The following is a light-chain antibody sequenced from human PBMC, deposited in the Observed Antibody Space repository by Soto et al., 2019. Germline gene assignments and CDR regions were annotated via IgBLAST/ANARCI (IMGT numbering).Light chain of an antibody. V-gene: IGKV1-5*01. CDR1: QSISSW. J-gene: IGKJ1*01. Sequence: DIQMTQSPSTLSASVGDRVTITCRASQSISSWLAWYQQKPGKAPKLLIYDASSLESGVPSRFGGSGSGTEFTLTISSLQPDDFATYSCQQYNTWTFGQGTKVEIK. CDR2: DAS. CDR3: QQYNTWT.